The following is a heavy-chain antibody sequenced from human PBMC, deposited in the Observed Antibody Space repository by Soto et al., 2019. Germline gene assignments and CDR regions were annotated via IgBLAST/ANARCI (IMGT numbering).Heavy chain of an antibody. D-gene: IGHD6-19*01. J-gene: IGHJ5*02. CDR3: ARVEWLVLAFDP. CDR1: GFTFSDYY. CDR2: ISSSGSTI. Sequence: GGSLRLSCAASGFTFSDYYMSWIRQAPGKGLEWVSHISSSGSTIYYADSVKGRFTISRDNAKNSLYLQMNSLRAEDTAVYYCARVEWLVLAFDPWGQGTLVTVSS. V-gene: IGHV3-11*04.